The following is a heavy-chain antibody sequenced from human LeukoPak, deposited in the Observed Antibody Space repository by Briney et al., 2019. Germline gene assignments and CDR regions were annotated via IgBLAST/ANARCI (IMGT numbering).Heavy chain of an antibody. V-gene: IGHV1-8*02. Sequence: ASVKLSCNSSGYTFTIYDINWVRQAPGQGLEWMGWMNPNSGNTGYAQKFQGRVTMTRNTSISTAYMELSSLRSEDTAVYYCARGRRESGSGLRGSAFDIWGQGTMVTVSS. CDR2: MNPNSGNT. CDR3: ARGRRESGSGLRGSAFDI. J-gene: IGHJ3*02. D-gene: IGHD3-10*01. CDR1: GYTFTIYD.